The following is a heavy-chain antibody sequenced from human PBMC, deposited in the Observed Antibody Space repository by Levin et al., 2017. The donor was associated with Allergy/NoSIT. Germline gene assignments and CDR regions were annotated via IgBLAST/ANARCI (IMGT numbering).Heavy chain of an antibody. CDR3: ARDSGISIRGAGGDPNDY. D-gene: IGHD2-21*01. CDR1: GFTFSSYS. V-gene: IGHV3-21*01. J-gene: IGHJ4*02. CDR2: ISSSSSYI. Sequence: PGGSLRLSCAASGFTFSSYSMNWVRQAPGKGLEWVSSISSSSSYIYYADSVKGRFTISRDNAKNSLYLQMNSLRAEDTAVYYCARDSGISIRGAGGDPNDYWGQGTLVTVSS.